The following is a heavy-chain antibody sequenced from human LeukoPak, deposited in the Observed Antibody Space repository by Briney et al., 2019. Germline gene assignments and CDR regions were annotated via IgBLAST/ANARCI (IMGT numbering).Heavy chain of an antibody. D-gene: IGHD3-10*01. CDR3: ARGTTLWFGEGYYYYYGMDV. V-gene: IGHV4-4*07. CDR2: IYTSGST. CDR1: GGSISSYY. J-gene: IGHJ6*02. Sequence: SETLSLTCTVSGGSISSYYWSWIRQPAGQGLEWIGRIYTSGSTNYNPSLKSRVTMSVVTSKNQFSLKLSSVAAADTAVYCCARGTTLWFGEGYYYYYGMDVWGQGTTVTVSS.